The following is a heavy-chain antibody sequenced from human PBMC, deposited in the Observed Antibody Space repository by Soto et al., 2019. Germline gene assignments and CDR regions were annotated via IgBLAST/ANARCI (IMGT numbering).Heavy chain of an antibody. CDR1: GGSISSYY. J-gene: IGHJ5*02. CDR3: ARDRGGRGYCTNGVCFPYRWFDP. CDR2: IYYSGST. V-gene: IGHV4-59*01. D-gene: IGHD2-8*01. Sequence: SETLSLTCTVSGGSISSYYWSWIRQPPGKGLEWIGYIYYSGSTNYNPSLKSRVTISVDTSKNQFSLKLSSVTAADTAVYYCARDRGGRGYCTNGVCFPYRWFDPWGQGTLVTVSS.